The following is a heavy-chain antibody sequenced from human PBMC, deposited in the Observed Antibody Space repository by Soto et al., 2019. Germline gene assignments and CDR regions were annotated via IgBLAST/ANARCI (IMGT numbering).Heavy chain of an antibody. D-gene: IGHD3-3*01. V-gene: IGHV3-74*01. Sequence: PWGSLRLSCAASGFTFSRYWMHWVRQAPGKGLVWVSRIDSYGSATSQVDSVEGRFTISRDNAKNTLYLQMNSLRAEDTAVYYCARGWVEGLSRQPPTDYWGQGTLVTVSS. CDR2: IDSYGSAT. CDR1: GFTFSRYW. CDR3: ARGWVEGLSRQPPTDY. J-gene: IGHJ4*02.